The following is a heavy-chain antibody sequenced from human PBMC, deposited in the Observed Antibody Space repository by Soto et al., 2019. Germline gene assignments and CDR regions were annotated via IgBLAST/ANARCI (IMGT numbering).Heavy chain of an antibody. CDR2: ISSSTSYV. CDR1: GFTFSRYG. CDR3: ARDPSEGRVGNWFES. D-gene: IGHD2-2*01. J-gene: IGHJ5*01. Sequence: PGGSLRLSCAASGFTFSRYGMNWLRQAPGKGLEWVASISSSTSYVYYADSVKGRFSTSRDNAKNILYLEMYALRTEDTAVYYSARDPSEGRVGNWFESWGQGTLVTVSS. V-gene: IGHV3-21*06.